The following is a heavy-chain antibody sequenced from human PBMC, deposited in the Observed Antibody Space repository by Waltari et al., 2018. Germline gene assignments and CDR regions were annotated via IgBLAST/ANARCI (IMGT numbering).Heavy chain of an antibody. D-gene: IGHD7-27*01. Sequence: QVQLQESGPGLVKPSETLSLTCTVSGGSISSYYWSWIRQPPGKGLEWIGYIYYSGSTNYNPSRKSRVTISVDTSKNQFSLKLSSVTAADTAVYYCAHSTGDSRKIDYWGQGTLVTVSS. CDR1: GGSISSYY. V-gene: IGHV4-59*01. CDR2: IYYSGST. CDR3: AHSTGDSRKIDY. J-gene: IGHJ4*02.